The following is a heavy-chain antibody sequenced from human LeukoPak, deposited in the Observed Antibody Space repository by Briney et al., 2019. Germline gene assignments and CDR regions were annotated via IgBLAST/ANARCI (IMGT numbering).Heavy chain of an antibody. Sequence: ASVTVSCKASGYTFTGYYMHWVRQAPGQGLEWMGWINPNSGGTNYAQKFQGGVTMTRDTSISTAYMELSRLRSDDTAVYYCAREGPRITMVRGVIITGWFDPWGQGTLVTVSS. D-gene: IGHD3-10*01. CDR3: AREGPRITMVRGVIITGWFDP. CDR2: INPNSGGT. V-gene: IGHV1-2*02. CDR1: GYTFTGYY. J-gene: IGHJ5*02.